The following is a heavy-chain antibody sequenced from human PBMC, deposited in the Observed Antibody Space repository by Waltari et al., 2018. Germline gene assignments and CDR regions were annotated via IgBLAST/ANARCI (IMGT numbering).Heavy chain of an antibody. V-gene: IGHV1-69*12. CDR3: ARASDCGGDCYSDWYFDL. Sequence: QVQLVQSGDEVKKPGSSVKVSCKASGGTFSSYAISWVRQAPGQGLEWMGGIIPIFGTANYAQKFQGRVTITADESTSTAYMELSSLRSEDTAVYYCARASDCGGDCYSDWYFDLWGRGTLVTVSS. CDR2: IIPIFGTA. D-gene: IGHD2-21*01. CDR1: GGTFSSYA. J-gene: IGHJ2*01.